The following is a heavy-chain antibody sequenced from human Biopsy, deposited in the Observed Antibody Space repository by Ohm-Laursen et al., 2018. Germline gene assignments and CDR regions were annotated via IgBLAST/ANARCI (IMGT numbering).Heavy chain of an antibody. V-gene: IGHV3-74*01. J-gene: IGHJ6*02. D-gene: IGHD2-15*01. Sequence: SLRLSCTAPGFTFNAYWMYWVRQVPGKGLVWVSHIKSVGSWTNYADSVKGRFTISRDNAKNTLYLQMNSLRAKDTAVYYCVSFLKDLNMAVWGQGTTVTVSS. CDR3: VSFLKDLNMAV. CDR2: IKSVGSWT. CDR1: GFTFNAYW.